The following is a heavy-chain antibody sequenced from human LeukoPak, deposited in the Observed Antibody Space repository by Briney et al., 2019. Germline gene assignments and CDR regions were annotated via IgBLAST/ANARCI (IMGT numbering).Heavy chain of an antibody. V-gene: IGHV1-69*04. D-gene: IGHD6-13*01. CDR3: ARAGGSSWFVSLYY. CDR2: IIPIIGTP. J-gene: IGHJ4*02. CDR1: GGTFSSNV. Sequence: SVKVSFKASGGTFSSNVISWVRQAPGQGLEWMGRIIPIIGTPDYAQKFQGRVTITADKSTNTAYMGLTSLKSDDTAVYYCARAGGSSWFVSLYYWGQGTLVTVSS.